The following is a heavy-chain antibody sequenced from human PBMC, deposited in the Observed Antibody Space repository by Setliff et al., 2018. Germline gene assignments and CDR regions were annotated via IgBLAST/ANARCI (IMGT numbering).Heavy chain of an antibody. CDR1: GGSISSSSYY. D-gene: IGHD3-22*01. CDR2: IYYSGST. CDR3: ATPYYYDSSGYYH. J-gene: IGHJ5*02. Sequence: LTCTVSGGSISSSSYYWGWIRQPPGKGLEWIGSIYYSGSTYYNPSLKSRVTISVDTSKNQFSLKLSSVTAADTAVYYCATPYYYDSSGYYHWGQGTLVTVSS. V-gene: IGHV4-39*01.